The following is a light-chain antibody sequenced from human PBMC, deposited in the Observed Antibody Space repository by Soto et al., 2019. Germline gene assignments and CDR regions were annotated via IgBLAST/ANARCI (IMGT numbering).Light chain of an antibody. J-gene: IGLJ1*01. CDR3: GSFTSRNTYV. CDR2: EVS. V-gene: IGLV2-18*02. Sequence: LTQPPSVSGSPGQSVTISCPGTSSDVGSYNRVSWYQQSPGTAPKLMIYEVSNRPSGVPDRFSGSRSGNTASLTISGLQAEDEAHYYCGSFTSRNTYVFGTGTKVTVL. CDR1: SSDVGSYNR.